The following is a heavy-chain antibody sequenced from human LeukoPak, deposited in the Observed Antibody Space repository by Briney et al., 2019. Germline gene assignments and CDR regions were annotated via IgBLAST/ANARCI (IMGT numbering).Heavy chain of an antibody. Sequence: GGSLRLSCAASGFDISSSAMHWVRQAPGKGLEWVAVISYDGEIKYFADSVKGRFAMSRDNAKNSLYLQMNSLRAEDTAVYYCARESRGYDILTGKYHRGYYSYYMDVWGKGTTVTVSS. J-gene: IGHJ6*03. CDR2: ISYDGEIK. V-gene: IGHV3-30*03. CDR1: GFDISSSA. D-gene: IGHD3-9*01. CDR3: ARESRGYDILTGKYHRGYYSYYMDV.